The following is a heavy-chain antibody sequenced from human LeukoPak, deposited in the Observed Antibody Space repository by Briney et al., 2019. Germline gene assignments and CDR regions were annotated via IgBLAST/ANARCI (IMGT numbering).Heavy chain of an antibody. J-gene: IGHJ4*02. V-gene: IGHV4-39*07. CDR2: IYYSGST. CDR3: ARGANYYELDY. D-gene: IGHD3-22*01. Sequence: SETLSLTCTVSGGSISSSSYYWGWIRQPPGKGLEWIGSIYYSGSTYYNPSLKSRVTISVDTSKNQFSLKLSSVTAADTAVYYCARGANYYELDYWGQGTLVTVSS. CDR1: GGSISSSSYY.